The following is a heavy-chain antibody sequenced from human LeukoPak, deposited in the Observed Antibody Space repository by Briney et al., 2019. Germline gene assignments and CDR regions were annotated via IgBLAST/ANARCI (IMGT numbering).Heavy chain of an antibody. CDR2: ISGRSSHI. CDR3: ALLAVASDFDY. V-gene: IGHV3-21*01. D-gene: IGHD6-19*01. J-gene: IGHJ4*02. Sequence: GVSLRLSCSAYGFSFSDYDMNWVRQAPGKGLEWVSAISGRSSHIYYGESVKGRFTISRDNAKNSLYLQMNSLRVEDTGVYYCALLAVASDFDYWGQGALVTVSS. CDR1: GFSFSDYD.